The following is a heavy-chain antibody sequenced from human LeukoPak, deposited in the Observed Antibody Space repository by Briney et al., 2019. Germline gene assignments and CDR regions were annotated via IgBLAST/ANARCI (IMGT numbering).Heavy chain of an antibody. Sequence: SETLSLTCTVSGGSISSYYWSWIRQPPGKGLEWIGYIYYSGSTNYNPSLKSRVTISVDTSKNQFSLKLSSVTAADTAVYYCARGHSGWYVQVWGQGTLVTVSS. CDR3: ARGHSGWYVQV. D-gene: IGHD6-19*01. J-gene: IGHJ4*02. V-gene: IGHV4-59*12. CDR1: GGSISSYY. CDR2: IYYSGST.